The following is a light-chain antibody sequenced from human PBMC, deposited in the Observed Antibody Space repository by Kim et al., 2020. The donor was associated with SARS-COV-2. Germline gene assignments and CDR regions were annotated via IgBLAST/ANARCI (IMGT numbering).Light chain of an antibody. J-gene: IGKJ4*01. V-gene: IGKV3-20*01. Sequence: SPGERASLSCRASQSVNNNYLAWYQRKPGQAPRLLIYGASNRATGIPDRFSGSGSGTDFTLSINRLEPEDFAVYDCQQYGTSPETFGGGTKVDIK. CDR3: QQYGTSPET. CDR1: QSVNNNY. CDR2: GAS.